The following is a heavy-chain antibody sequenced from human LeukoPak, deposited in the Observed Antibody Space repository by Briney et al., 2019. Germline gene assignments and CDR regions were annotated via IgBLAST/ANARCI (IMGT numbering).Heavy chain of an antibody. Sequence: PGGSLRLSCAASGFTFSSYWMSWVRQAPGKGLELVANIKQDGSEKYYVDSVKGRFTISRDNAKNSLYLQMNSLRAEDTAVYYCARDLNGWYSSSWTPYYYYYGMDVWGQGTTVTVSS. D-gene: IGHD6-13*01. V-gene: IGHV3-7*01. CDR2: IKQDGSEK. CDR3: ARDLNGWYSSSWTPYYYYYGMDV. J-gene: IGHJ6*02. CDR1: GFTFSSYW.